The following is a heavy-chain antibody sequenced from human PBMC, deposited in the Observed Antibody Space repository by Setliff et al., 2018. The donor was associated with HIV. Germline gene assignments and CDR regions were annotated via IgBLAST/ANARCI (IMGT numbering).Heavy chain of an antibody. J-gene: IGHJ3*01. V-gene: IGHV3-7*03. CDR3: ITDGGLN. Sequence: RGESLKISCTDSGFSSNNYWMSWVRQAPGKGLEWAAHINQDGNVKYYVDSVKGRFTISRDNAKTSIYLQMDSPRVEDTAVYYCITDGGLNWGQGTMVTVSS. CDR1: GFSSNNYW. CDR2: INQDGNVK. D-gene: IGHD3-10*01.